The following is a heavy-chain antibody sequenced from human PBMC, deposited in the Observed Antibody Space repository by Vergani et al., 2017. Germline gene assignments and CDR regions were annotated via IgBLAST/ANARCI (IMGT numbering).Heavy chain of an antibody. Sequence: EVQLVESGGGLVKPGGSLRFSCAASGSTFSSYSMNWARQAPGKGLEWVSSISSSSSYIYYADSVKGRFTISRDNAKNSLYLQMNSLRAEDTAVYYCARDLVVVTAIRYYYYGMDVWGQGTTVTVSS. J-gene: IGHJ6*02. CDR1: GSTFSSYS. V-gene: IGHV3-21*01. D-gene: IGHD2-21*02. CDR2: ISSSSSYI. CDR3: ARDLVVVTAIRYYYYGMDV.